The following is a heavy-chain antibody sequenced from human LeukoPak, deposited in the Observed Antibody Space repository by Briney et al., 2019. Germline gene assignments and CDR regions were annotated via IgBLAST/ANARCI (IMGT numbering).Heavy chain of an antibody. CDR2: IRRKTDGGTT. J-gene: IGHJ4*02. CDR1: GFTYRNAS. V-gene: IGHV3-15*01. CDR3: AHRDTTMVRVDY. Sequence: GGSLRLSCAASGFTYRNASMSWVRQDPGKGLEWVGRIRRKTDGGTTDYAAPVKGRFTISRDDSKNTLYLQMNSLTTEDTAVYFCAHRDTTMVRVDYWGQGTLVTVSS. D-gene: IGHD5-18*01.